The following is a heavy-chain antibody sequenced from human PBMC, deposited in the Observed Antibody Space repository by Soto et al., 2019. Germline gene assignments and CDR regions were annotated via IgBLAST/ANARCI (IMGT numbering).Heavy chain of an antibody. CDR3: ARDRVYTYGFDH. J-gene: IGHJ4*02. V-gene: IGHV3-48*02. Sequence: EVQLVESGGGLVQPGGSLRLSCAASGLTFTSYSMNWVRQAPGKGLEWVSFISSSSSTIYYADSVKGPFTISRHNAKNSLYLQINSLRDEDTAVYYCARDRVYTYGFDHWVQGTLVTDSS. CDR1: GLTFTSYS. D-gene: IGHD5-18*01. CDR2: ISSSSSTI.